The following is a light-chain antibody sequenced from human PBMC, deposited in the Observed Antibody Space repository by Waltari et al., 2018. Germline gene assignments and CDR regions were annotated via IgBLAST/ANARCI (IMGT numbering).Light chain of an antibody. J-gene: IGLJ2*01. CDR1: ITDVGSYNR. CDR3: SSYTIRSTWV. V-gene: IGLV2-18*02. Sequence: QSALTQTPSVSGSPGMCVTISCTGPITDVGSYNRVSWYQQPPGTAPKLIIYEVTNRPSGVSDRFSGSKSGNTASLTISGLQADDEADYYCSSYTIRSTWVFGGGTRVTVL. CDR2: EVT.